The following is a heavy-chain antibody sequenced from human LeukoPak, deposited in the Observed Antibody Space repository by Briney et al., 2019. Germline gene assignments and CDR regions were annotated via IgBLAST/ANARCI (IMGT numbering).Heavy chain of an antibody. J-gene: IGHJ4*02. CDR2: IYYSGSN. CDR1: GGSISSYY. Sequence: SETLSLTCTVSGGSISSYYWSWIRQPPGKGLEWIGYIYYSGSNNYNPSLKSRVNISVDTSKNQFSLKLSSVTAEDTAVYYCARSIEAYFDYWGQGTLVTVSS. V-gene: IGHV4-59*01. CDR3: ARSIEAYFDY. D-gene: IGHD3-22*01.